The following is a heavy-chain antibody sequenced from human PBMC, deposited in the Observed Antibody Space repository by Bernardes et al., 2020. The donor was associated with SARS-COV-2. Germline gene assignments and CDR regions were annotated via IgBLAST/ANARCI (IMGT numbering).Heavy chain of an antibody. CDR3: ARDHIVVVPALVSPATTFYYCYGVDV. J-gene: IGHJ6*02. CDR2: VYTAGNT. CDR1: GDSMSNGDYY. V-gene: IGHV4-61*02. D-gene: IGHD2-2*01. Sequence: SKTLSVTCTVSGDSMSNGDYYWTWIRQPAGRGLEWIGRVYTAGNTNYNPSLKSRVTITLDTSKNQFSLRLRSVTAADTAIYYCARDHIVVVPALVSPATTFYYCYGVDVWGHGTAVSVSS.